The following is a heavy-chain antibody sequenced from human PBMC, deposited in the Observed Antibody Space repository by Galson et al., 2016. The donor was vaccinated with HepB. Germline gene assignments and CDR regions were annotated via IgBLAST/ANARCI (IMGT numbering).Heavy chain of an antibody. D-gene: IGHD3-16*01. CDR2: IDTSGST. CDR1: GVSISSSDYY. Sequence: TLSLTCTVSGVSISSSDYYWSWIRQPAGKGLEWIGRIDTSGSTNYNPSLKSRVTMSLDTPKTQFSQKINSVTAADTAVYYCARDVMGMDVWGQGTTVTVSS. CDR3: ARDVMGMDV. V-gene: IGHV4-61*02. J-gene: IGHJ6*02.